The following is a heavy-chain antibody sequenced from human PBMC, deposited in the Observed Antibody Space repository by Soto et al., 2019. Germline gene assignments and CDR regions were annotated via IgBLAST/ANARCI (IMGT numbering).Heavy chain of an antibody. CDR2: VSASGTGT. V-gene: IGHV3-23*01. J-gene: IGHJ4*02. CDR1: GFTFRSYA. Sequence: EVQLLESGGGLVQPGGSLRLSCAASGFTFRSYAMSWVRQAPGKGLEWVSAVSASGTGTYYSDSVKGRFTISRDKSKNTLYLQMYSLRAEDTALYYCARDQGASYGLYYFHYWGQGTLGTVSS. D-gene: IGHD5-18*01. CDR3: ARDQGASYGLYYFHY.